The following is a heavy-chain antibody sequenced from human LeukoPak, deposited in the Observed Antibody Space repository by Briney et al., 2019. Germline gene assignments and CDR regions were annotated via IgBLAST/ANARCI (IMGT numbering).Heavy chain of an antibody. CDR1: GYTFTSYD. CDR3: ARDGTNVLRYFDWLLRTPHFDY. D-gene: IGHD3-9*01. V-gene: IGHV1-8*01. J-gene: IGHJ4*02. Sequence: ASVKVSCKACGYTFTSYDINWVRQATGQGLEWMGWMNPNSGNTGYAQKFQGRVTMTRNTSISTAYMELSSLRSEDTAVYYRARDGTNVLRYFDWLLRTPHFDYWGQGTLVTVSS. CDR2: MNPNSGNT.